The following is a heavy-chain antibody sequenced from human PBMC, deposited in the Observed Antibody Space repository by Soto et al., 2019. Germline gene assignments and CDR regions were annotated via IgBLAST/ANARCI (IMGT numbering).Heavy chain of an antibody. CDR3: AHRVLRTVFGLVTTTAIYFDF. Sequence: QITLNESGPTVVRPTETLTLTCRFSGFSLTTSGVGVGWIRQSPGKAPEWLALIYWDDDKRYSASVKSRRTITKDTSKNQVVLTLSDLDPTDTATYYCAHRVLRTVFGLVTTTAIYFDFWGQGTPVAVSS. D-gene: IGHD3-3*01. CDR2: IYWDDDK. V-gene: IGHV2-5*02. CDR1: GFSLTTSGVG. J-gene: IGHJ4*02.